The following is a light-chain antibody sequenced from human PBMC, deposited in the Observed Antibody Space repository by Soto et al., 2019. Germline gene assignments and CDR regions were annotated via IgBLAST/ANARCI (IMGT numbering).Light chain of an antibody. CDR3: QQFNGFPLT. CDR2: DAS. CDR1: QDIGSA. J-gene: IGKJ4*02. Sequence: IQLTQSPSSLSASVGDRVTITCRAGQDIGSALAWYQQRPGKAPKLLLYDASNLEAGVPSRFSVSASGTDFTLTITSLRPEDVATDYCQQFNGFPLTVGGGTKVQL. V-gene: IGKV1-13*02.